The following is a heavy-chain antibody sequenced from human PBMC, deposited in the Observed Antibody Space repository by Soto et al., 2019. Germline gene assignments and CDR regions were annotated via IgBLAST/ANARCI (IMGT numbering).Heavy chain of an antibody. CDR2: IYYSGST. V-gene: IGHV4-61*01. J-gene: IGHJ2*01. CDR3: ARGAQIQDAAYWYFDL. Sequence: QVQLQESGPGLVKPSETLSLTCTVSGGSVSSGNYYWSWIRQPPGKGLEWIGYIYYSGSTKYNPSIKRRVTISVDMSKNQVSLKQSSVTDADTAVYYCARGAQIQDAAYWYFDLWGRGTLVTVSS. CDR1: GGSVSSGNYY. D-gene: IGHD5-18*01.